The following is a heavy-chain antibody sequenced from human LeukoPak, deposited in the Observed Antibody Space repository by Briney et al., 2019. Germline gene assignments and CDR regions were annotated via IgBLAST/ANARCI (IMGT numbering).Heavy chain of an antibody. J-gene: IGHJ6*02. CDR1: GGTFSSYA. Sequence: GASVKVSCKASGGTFSSYAMSWVRQAPGKGLEWVSAISGSGGSTYYADSVKGRFTISRDNSKNTLYLQMNSLRAEDTAVYYCAKFPSPHCSSTSCYAQPYYYYYGMGVWGQGTTVTVSS. V-gene: IGHV3-23*01. CDR3: AKFPSPHCSSTSCYAQPYYYYYGMGV. CDR2: ISGSGGST. D-gene: IGHD2-2*01.